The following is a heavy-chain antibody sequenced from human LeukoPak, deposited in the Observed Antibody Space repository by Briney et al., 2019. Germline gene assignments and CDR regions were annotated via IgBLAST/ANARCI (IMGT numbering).Heavy chain of an antibody. CDR2: IYPGDSDT. D-gene: IGHD4-17*01. CDR1: GYRFTSYW. CDR3: ARHPSNYGDPGFIDY. Sequence: GESLQISCKGSGYRFTSYWIGWGRPMPGKGLEWMGIIYPGDSDTRYSPSFQGQVTISADKSISTAYLQWSSLKASDTAMYYCARHPSNYGDPGFIDYWGEGTLVTVSS. V-gene: IGHV5-51*01. J-gene: IGHJ4*02.